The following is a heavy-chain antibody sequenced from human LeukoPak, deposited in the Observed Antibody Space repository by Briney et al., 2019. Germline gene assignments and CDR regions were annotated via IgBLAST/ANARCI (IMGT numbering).Heavy chain of an antibody. D-gene: IGHD3/OR15-3a*01. CDR1: GFTFRRFW. CDR3: AKLIRDVTIYDF. V-gene: IGHV3-7*01. Sequence: SGGSLRLSCAASGFTFRRFWMSWVRQAPGKGLEWVASINQDESRKHYSDSVGGGFTISRDNTMTSLFLQMNSLTVDDTAFYYCAKLIRDVTIYDFWGRGALVTVSS. J-gene: IGHJ4*01. CDR2: INQDESRK.